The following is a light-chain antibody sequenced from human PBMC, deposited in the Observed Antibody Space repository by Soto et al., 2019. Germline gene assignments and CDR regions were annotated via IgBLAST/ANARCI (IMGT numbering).Light chain of an antibody. V-gene: IGLV1-51*01. CDR2: DNN. Sequence: QSVLTQPPSVSGAPGQRVTISCIGGSSNIGAGYEVHWYQQLPGTVPKLLIYDNNRRPSEIPDRFSGSKSGTSATLGITGLQTGDEAHYYCGTWDDSLNSGVFGGGTKVTVL. J-gene: IGLJ2*01. CDR3: GTWDDSLNSGV. CDR1: SSNIGAGY.